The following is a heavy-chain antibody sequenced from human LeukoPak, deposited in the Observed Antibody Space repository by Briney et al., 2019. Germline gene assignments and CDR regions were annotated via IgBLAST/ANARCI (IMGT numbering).Heavy chain of an antibody. V-gene: IGHV1-2*02. J-gene: IGHJ4*02. Sequence: ASVKVSCKASGYTFTGYYMHWVRQAPGQGLEWMGWINPNSGGTNYAQKFQGRVTMTRDTSISTAYMELSRLRSDDTAVYYCARTSSSRIAAAGTCFDYWGQGTLVTVSS. D-gene: IGHD6-13*01. CDR1: GYTFTGYY. CDR3: ARTSSSRIAAAGTCFDY. CDR2: INPNSGGT.